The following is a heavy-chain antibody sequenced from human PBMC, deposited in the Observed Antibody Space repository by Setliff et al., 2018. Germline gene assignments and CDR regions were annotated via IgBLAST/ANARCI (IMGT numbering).Heavy chain of an antibody. J-gene: IGHJ6*03. CDR3: AALDWGENFYNVDV. CDR1: GFTFNIYW. CDR2: INGDATIA. V-gene: IGHV3-74*01. D-gene: IGHD7-27*01. Sequence: PGGSLRLSCAVYGFTFNIYWMYWVRQAPGKGLEWVSRINGDATIAHYADSVKGRFTISRDNARNALYLQMVSLRGEDTGVYFCAALDWGENFYNVDVWGKGTTVTVSS.